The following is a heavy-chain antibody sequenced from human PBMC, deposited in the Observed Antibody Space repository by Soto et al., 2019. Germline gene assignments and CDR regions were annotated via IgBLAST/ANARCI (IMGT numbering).Heavy chain of an antibody. V-gene: IGHV3-74*01. Sequence: LRLSCAAPGFIFSSHWMHWVRQAPGKGLVGVSHIGPDGSNIWEADSVQGRFTISGDNARNRLYLQMNSLRDEDTAIYYCVRDNNWSFDYWGQGILVTVSS. D-gene: IGHD1-1*01. CDR2: IGPDGSNI. CDR1: GFIFSSHW. J-gene: IGHJ4*02. CDR3: VRDNNWSFDY.